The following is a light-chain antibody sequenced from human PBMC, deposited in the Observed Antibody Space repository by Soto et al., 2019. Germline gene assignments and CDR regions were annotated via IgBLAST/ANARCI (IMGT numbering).Light chain of an antibody. CDR1: QSVSSSY. Sequence: EIVLTQSPGTLSLSPGERATLSCRASQSVSSSYLAWYQQKPGQAPRLLIYGASSRATGITDRFSGSGSGTDFTLTSSRLEPEDFAVYYCQRSGGSLWTFGQGTKVEIK. CDR3: QRSGGSLWT. J-gene: IGKJ1*01. V-gene: IGKV3-20*01. CDR2: GAS.